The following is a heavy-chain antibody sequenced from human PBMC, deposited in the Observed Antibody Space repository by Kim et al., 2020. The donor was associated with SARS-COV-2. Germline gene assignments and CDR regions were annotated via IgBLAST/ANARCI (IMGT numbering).Heavy chain of an antibody. CDR3: ARDSAAAGNDYYYYGMDV. V-gene: IGHV4-61*01. CDR1: CVSVSSGSHY. CDR2: IYYSGST. D-gene: IGHD6-13*01. Sequence: SSTLSLTFPFSCVSVSSGSHYWSWIRQPPGKGLEWIGHIYYSGSTNYNSSLQSRVTISVDTSKNQFSLKLRSVTAADTAVYYCARDSAAAGNDYYYYGMDVWGQGTTVTVSS. J-gene: IGHJ6*02.